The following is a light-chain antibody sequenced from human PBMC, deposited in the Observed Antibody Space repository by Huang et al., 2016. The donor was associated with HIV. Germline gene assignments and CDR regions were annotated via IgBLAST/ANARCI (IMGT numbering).Light chain of an antibody. CDR1: QDIGNS. CDR3: QQLKDYPVT. V-gene: IGKV1-9*01. CDR2: AAS. Sequence: IQLNQSPSSLSASVGDRVAITCRASQDIGNSLAWYQQRPGKAPKPLIYAASTLQGGVSSRFSGRVSGTYFTLTINDLQPEDFTTYYCQQLKDYPVTFGQGTRLDIE. J-gene: IGKJ5*01.